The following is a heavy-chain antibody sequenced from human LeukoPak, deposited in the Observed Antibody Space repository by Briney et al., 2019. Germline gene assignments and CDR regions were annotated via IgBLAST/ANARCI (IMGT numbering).Heavy chain of an antibody. CDR1: GGSISSYY. CDR2: MYYSGGT. Sequence: SETLPLTCTVSGGSISSYYWSWIRQSPGKGLAWIGYMYYSGGTNYNPSLKSRVTISVDTSKNQFSLKLTSVTAADTAVYYCARVRRYSGRSDVFDIWGQGTMVTVSS. CDR3: ARVRRYSGRSDVFDI. D-gene: IGHD1-26*01. J-gene: IGHJ3*02. V-gene: IGHV4-59*01.